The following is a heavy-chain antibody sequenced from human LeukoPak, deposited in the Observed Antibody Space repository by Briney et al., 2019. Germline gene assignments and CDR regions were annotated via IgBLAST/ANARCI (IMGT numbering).Heavy chain of an antibody. Sequence: GGSLRLSCAASGFTFDDYAMHWVRQAPGKGLEWVSGISWNSGSIGYADSVKGRFTISRDNAKNSLYLQMNSLRAKDTALYYCAKNNYGSGSYNAFDIWGQGTMVTVSS. CDR1: GFTFDDYA. J-gene: IGHJ3*02. CDR3: AKNNYGSGSYNAFDI. CDR2: ISWNSGSI. D-gene: IGHD3-10*01. V-gene: IGHV3-9*01.